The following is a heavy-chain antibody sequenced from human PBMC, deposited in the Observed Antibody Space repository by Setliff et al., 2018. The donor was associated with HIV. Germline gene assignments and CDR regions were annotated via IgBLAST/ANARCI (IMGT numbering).Heavy chain of an antibody. V-gene: IGHV4-39*01. CDR3: AGLRPVVVY. CDR1: GGSISSSSYY. CDR2: IYYSGST. D-gene: IGHD2-15*01. J-gene: IGHJ4*02. Sequence: PSETLSLTCTVSGGSISSSSYYWGWIRQPPGKGLEWIGSIYYSGSTYYNPSLKSRVTISVDTSKNQFSLKLSPVTAADTAVYYCAGLRPVVVYWGQGTLVTV.